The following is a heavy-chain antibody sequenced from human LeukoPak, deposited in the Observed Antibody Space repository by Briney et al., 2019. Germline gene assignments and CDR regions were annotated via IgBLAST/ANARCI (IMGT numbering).Heavy chain of an antibody. D-gene: IGHD4-23*01. CDR2: ISGSGGST. J-gene: IGHJ4*02. Sequence: SGGSLRLSCAASGFTFSSYAMSWVRQAPGKGLEWVSAISGSGGSTYYADSVKGRFTISRDNSKNTLYLQMNSLRAEDTAVYYCAKGDTGMTTVVNGNFDYWGQGTLVTVSS. CDR1: GFTFSSYA. CDR3: AKGDTGMTTVVNGNFDY. V-gene: IGHV3-23*01.